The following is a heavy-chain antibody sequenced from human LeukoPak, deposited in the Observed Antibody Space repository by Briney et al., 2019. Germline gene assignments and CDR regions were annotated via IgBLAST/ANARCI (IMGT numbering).Heavy chain of an antibody. J-gene: IGHJ5*02. D-gene: IGHD4-17*01. CDR2: IYYSGST. CDR3: ASQVLTTSLGWFDP. V-gene: IGHV4-31*03. Sequence: SETLSLTCTVSGGSISSGGYYWSWIRQHPGKGLEWIGYIYYSGSTYYNPSLKSRVTISVDTSKNQFSLKLSSVTAADTAVYYCASQVLTTSLGWFDPWGQGTLVTVSS. CDR1: GGSISSGGYY.